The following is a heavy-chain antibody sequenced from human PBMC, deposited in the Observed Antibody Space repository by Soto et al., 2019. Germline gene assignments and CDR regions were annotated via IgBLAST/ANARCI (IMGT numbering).Heavy chain of an antibody. CDR3: ASGRYGDY. Sequence: QVHLVQSGAEVKKPGASVKVSCQGSGYAFTTYGITWVRQAPGQGLEWMGWISAHNGNTNYAQKLQGRVTVTRDTSTSTAYMELRSLRYDDTAVYYWASGRYGDYLGQGALVTVSS. CDR1: GYAFTTYG. V-gene: IGHV1-18*01. CDR2: ISAHNGNT. J-gene: IGHJ4*02. D-gene: IGHD1-26*01.